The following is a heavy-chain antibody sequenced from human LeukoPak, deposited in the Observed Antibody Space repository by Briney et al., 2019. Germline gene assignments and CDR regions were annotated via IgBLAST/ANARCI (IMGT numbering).Heavy chain of an antibody. CDR1: GYTFTSYY. V-gene: IGHV1-46*01. J-gene: IGHJ1*01. CDR2: INPSGGST. Sequence: EASVKVSCKASGYTFTSYYMHWVRQAPGQGLEWMGIINPSGGSTSYAQKFQGRVTMTRDTSTSTVYMELSSLRSEDTAVYYCARDPKGSSWSCAEYFQHWGQGTLVTVSS. CDR3: ARDPKGSSWSCAEYFQH. D-gene: IGHD6-13*01.